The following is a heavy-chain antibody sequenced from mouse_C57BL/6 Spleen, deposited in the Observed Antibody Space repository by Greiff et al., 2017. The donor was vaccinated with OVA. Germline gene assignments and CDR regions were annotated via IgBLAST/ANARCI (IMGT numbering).Heavy chain of an antibody. CDR3: AIYGSSSYWYFDV. Sequence: QVQLQQSGAELMKPGASVKLSCKATGYTFTGYWIEWVKQRPGHGLEWIGEILPGSGSTNYNEKFKGKATFTADPSSNTAYMQLRSLTTVDSALYYCAIYGSSSYWYFDVWGTAPTVTVSS. J-gene: IGHJ1*03. D-gene: IGHD1-1*01. CDR1: GYTFTGYW. V-gene: IGHV1-9*01. CDR2: ILPGSGST.